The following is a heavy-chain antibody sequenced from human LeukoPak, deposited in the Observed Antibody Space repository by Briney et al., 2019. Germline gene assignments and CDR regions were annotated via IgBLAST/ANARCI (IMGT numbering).Heavy chain of an antibody. Sequence: GGSLRLSCAASGFTFSNAWMSWVRQTPGKGLEWVGRIKSKTEGGTTDYAAPVKGRFTISRDDSKNTLYLQMNSLKTEDTAVYYCTTALHDWNDVNYWGQGTLVTVSS. D-gene: IGHD1-1*01. CDR2: IKSKTEGGTT. J-gene: IGHJ4*02. V-gene: IGHV3-15*01. CDR3: TTALHDWNDVNY. CDR1: GFTFSNAW.